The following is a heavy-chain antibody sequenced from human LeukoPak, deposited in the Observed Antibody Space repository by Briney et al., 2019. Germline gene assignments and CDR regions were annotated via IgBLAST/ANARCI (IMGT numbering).Heavy chain of an antibody. CDR2: INHSGST. D-gene: IGHD3-10*01. CDR1: GGSFSGYY. Sequence: SETLSLTCAVYGGSFSGYYWSWIRQPPGKGLEWIGEINHSGSTNYNPSLKSRVTISVDTSKNQFSLKLSSLTAADTAVYYCARGSLYYYGSGSYRRPFDYWGQGTLVTVSS. J-gene: IGHJ4*02. V-gene: IGHV4-34*01. CDR3: ARGSLYYYGSGSYRRPFDY.